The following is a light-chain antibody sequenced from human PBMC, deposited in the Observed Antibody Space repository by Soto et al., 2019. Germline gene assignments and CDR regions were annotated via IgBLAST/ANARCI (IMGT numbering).Light chain of an antibody. CDR1: SSNIGSNT. V-gene: IGLV1-44*01. CDR3: AAWDVSLNGPV. CDR2: GNN. J-gene: IGLJ3*02. Sequence: QAVVTQPPSASGTPGQRVTNSCSGSSSNIGSNTVNWYQQLPGTAPKLLIYGNNQRPSGVPDRFSGSKSGTSASLAISGLQSEDEAYYYCAAWDVSLNGPVFGGGTKLTVL.